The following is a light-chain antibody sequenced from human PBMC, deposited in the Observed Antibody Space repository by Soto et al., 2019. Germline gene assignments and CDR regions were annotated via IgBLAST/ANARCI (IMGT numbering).Light chain of an antibody. V-gene: IGLV2-14*01. CDR1: SSDVGGYTY. J-gene: IGLJ2*01. CDR2: DVS. Sequence: QSALTQPASVSGSPGQSITISCTGTSSDVGGYTYVSWYQQHPGKAPKLMIYDVSNRPSGVSNRFSGSKSGNTASLTISGLQAEDEADYYCSSYTSSSTPVVFGGGTKLHVL. CDR3: SSYTSSSTPVV.